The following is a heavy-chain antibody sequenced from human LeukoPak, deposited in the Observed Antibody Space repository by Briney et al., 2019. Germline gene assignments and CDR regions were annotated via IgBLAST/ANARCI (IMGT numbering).Heavy chain of an antibody. V-gene: IGHV3-43*01. J-gene: IGHJ3*02. Sequence: GGSLRLSCAASGFTFDDYTIHWVRQAPGKGLEWVSLITWDGGSTYYADSVKGRFTISRDNAKNSLYLQMNSLRAEDTAVYYCARDGTTWRAFDIWGQGTMVTVSS. CDR3: ARDGTTWRAFDI. CDR1: GFTFDDYT. CDR2: ITWDGGST. D-gene: IGHD1-1*01.